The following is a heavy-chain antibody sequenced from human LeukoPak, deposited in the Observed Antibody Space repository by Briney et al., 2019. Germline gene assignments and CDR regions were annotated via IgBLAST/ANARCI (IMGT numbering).Heavy chain of an antibody. CDR3: ARDLGSSGWYQRGLDY. Sequence: ASVKVSCKASGGTFSSYAISWVRQAPGQGLEWMGGIIPIFGTANYAQKFQGRVTITADESTSTAYMELSSLRSEDTAVYYCARDLGSSGWYQRGLDYWGQGTLVTVSS. J-gene: IGHJ4*02. D-gene: IGHD6-19*01. CDR1: GGTFSSYA. V-gene: IGHV1-69*13. CDR2: IIPIFGTA.